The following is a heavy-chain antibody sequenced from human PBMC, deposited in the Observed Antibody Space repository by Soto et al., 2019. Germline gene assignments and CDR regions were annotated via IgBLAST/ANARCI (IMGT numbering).Heavy chain of an antibody. J-gene: IGHJ6*04. V-gene: IGHV2-5*01. CDR1: GFSLSTSGVG. Sequence: QLTLKESGPTLVKTTQTLTLTCTFSGFSLSTSGVGLAWIPQPPGKALGWLALIYWYDDKRYTPPLKSRLPITTDTSKNQEVLTMTNTDTVDTATDYCAHSKVKYDYGMDVWGEGTTVTVSS. CDR2: IYWYDDK. CDR3: AHSKVKYDYGMDV.